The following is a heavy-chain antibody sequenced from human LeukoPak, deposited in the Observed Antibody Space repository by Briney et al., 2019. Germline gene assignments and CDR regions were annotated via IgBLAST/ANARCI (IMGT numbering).Heavy chain of an antibody. Sequence: GGSLRLSCAASGFTFSSYWMHWVRQAPGKGLVWVSRINSDGSSTSYADSVKGRFTISRDNAKNTLYLQMNSLRAEDTAVYYCAPGYCSSNSCFHYFYFWGQGTLVTVSS. CDR2: INSDGSST. D-gene: IGHD2-2*01. CDR3: APGYCSSNSCFHYFYF. CDR1: GFTFSSYW. J-gene: IGHJ4*02. V-gene: IGHV3-74*01.